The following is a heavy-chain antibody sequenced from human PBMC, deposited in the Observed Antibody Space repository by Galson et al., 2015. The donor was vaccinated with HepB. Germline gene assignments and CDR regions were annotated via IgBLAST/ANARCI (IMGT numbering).Heavy chain of an antibody. CDR1: GYTFTSHA. CDR3: ARDSAGITMIY. CDR2: INAGNGNT. D-gene: IGHD3-22*01. Sequence: SVKVSCKASGYTFTSHAMHWVRQAPGQGLEWMGWINAGNGNTKYSQKFQGRVTITRDTSASTAYMELSSLRSEDTAVYYCARDSAGITMIYWGQGTLVTVSS. J-gene: IGHJ4*02. V-gene: IGHV1-3*01.